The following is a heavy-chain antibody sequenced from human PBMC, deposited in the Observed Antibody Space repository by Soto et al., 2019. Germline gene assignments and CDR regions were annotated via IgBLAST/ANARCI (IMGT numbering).Heavy chain of an antibody. J-gene: IGHJ6*02. V-gene: IGHV3-7*01. Sequence: GGSLRLSCAASGFTFSSYWMSWVRQAPGKGLEWVANIKQDGSEKYYVDSVKGRFTISRDNAKNSLYLQMNSLRAEDTAVYYCARRTSGSYYYYYGMDVWGQGTTVTVSS. CDR1: GFTFSSYW. CDR2: IKQDGSEK. D-gene: IGHD1-26*01. CDR3: ARRTSGSYYYYYGMDV.